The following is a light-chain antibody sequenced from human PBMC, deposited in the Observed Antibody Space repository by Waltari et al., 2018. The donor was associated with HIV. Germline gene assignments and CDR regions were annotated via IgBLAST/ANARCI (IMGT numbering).Light chain of an antibody. J-gene: IGKJ1*01. CDR2: GTS. Sequence: EILMTQSPATLSVSPGERATLSCRASQSVTSNLAWYQQKPGQTPRLLIYGTSTRATDIPARFSGSGSGTEFTLTISSLQSEDVAVYYCHHYNNWRETFGQGTKVEIK. CDR3: HHYNNWRET. CDR1: QSVTSN. V-gene: IGKV3-15*01.